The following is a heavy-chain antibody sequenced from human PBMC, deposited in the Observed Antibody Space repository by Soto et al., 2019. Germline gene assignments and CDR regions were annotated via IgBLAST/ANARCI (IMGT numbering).Heavy chain of an antibody. J-gene: IGHJ4*02. Sequence: SETLSLTCTVSGGSISSYYWSWIRQPPGNGLEWFGYIYFIGSTNYNPSLKSRVTISVYTSKNQFSLKLSSVTAADTAVYYCARDPYGDYQIDYWGQGTLVTVSS. CDR1: GGSISSYY. CDR2: IYFIGST. D-gene: IGHD4-17*01. CDR3: ARDPYGDYQIDY. V-gene: IGHV4-59*01.